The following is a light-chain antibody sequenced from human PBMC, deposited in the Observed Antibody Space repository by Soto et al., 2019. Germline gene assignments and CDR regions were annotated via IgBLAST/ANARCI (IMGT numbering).Light chain of an antibody. CDR3: QQLNSYPFLT. Sequence: DIQLNQSPSFLSASVGDRVTITCRASQGISSYLAWYQQKPGKAPKLLLYAASTLQSGVPSRFSGSGSGTEFTLTISSLQPEDFATYYCQQLNSYPFLTFGGGTKVEIK. CDR1: QGISSY. J-gene: IGKJ4*01. V-gene: IGKV1-9*01. CDR2: AAS.